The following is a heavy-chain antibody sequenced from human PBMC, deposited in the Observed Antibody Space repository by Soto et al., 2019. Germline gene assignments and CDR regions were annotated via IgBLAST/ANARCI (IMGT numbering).Heavy chain of an antibody. V-gene: IGHV2-5*02. Sequence: QITLKESGPSPVKPTQTLTVTCTFSGFSLSNSGVGVAWIRQPPGKALEWLALIYGDNDKRYSPSLKTRLSITKDTSKNHVVLTMTNMDRVDTATYSFAHCTLDDYCDYDPGTWHVFDSWGEGTLVTVSS. CDR2: IYGDNDK. D-gene: IGHD4-17*01. CDR1: GFSLSNSGVG. CDR3: AHCTLDDYCDYDPGTWHVFDS. J-gene: IGHJ4*02.